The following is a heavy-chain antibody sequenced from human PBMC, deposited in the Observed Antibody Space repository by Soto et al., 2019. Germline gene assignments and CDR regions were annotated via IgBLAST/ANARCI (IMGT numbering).Heavy chain of an antibody. V-gene: IGHV1-18*04. CDR3: AREGKYYYDSSGYPPHY. Sequence: ASVKVSCKASGYTFTSYGISWVRQAPGQGLEWMGWISAYNGNTNYAQKLQGRVTMTTDTSTSTAYMELRSLRSDDTAVYYCAREGKYYYDSSGYPPHYWGQGTLVTVSS. CDR2: ISAYNGNT. CDR1: GYTFTSYG. D-gene: IGHD3-22*01. J-gene: IGHJ4*02.